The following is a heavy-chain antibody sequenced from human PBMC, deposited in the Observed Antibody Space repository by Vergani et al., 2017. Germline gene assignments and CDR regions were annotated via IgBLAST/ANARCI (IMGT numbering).Heavy chain of an antibody. CDR2: INPSGGST. D-gene: IGHD5-24*01. CDR1: GYTFTSYY. J-gene: IGHJ4*02. Sequence: QVQLVQSGAEVKKPGASVKVSCKASGYTFTSYYMHWVRQAPGQGLEWMGIINPSGGSTSYAQKCQGRVTMTRDTSTSTVYMELSSLGSEDTAVYYCARGMATRGAFDYWGQGTLVTVSS. V-gene: IGHV1-46*03. CDR3: ARGMATRGAFDY.